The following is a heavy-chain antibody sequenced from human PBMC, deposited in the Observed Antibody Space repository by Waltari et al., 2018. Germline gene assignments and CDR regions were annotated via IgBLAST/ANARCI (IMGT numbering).Heavy chain of an antibody. Sequence: EVQLVESGGGLVQPGRSLRLSCAASGCTFDDYAMHWVRQAPGKGLEWVSGISWNSGSIGYADSVKGRFTISRDNAKNSLYLQMNSLRAEDTALYYCAKESVDWGQGTLVTVSS. CDR3: AKESVD. CDR2: ISWNSGSI. CDR1: GCTFDDYA. J-gene: IGHJ4*02. V-gene: IGHV3-9*01.